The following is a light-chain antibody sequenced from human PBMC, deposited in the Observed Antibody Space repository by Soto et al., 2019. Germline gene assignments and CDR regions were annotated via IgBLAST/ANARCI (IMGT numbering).Light chain of an antibody. CDR1: SSDVGGYNY. Sequence: QSALTQPASVSGSPGQSITISCTGTSSDVGGYNYVSWYQQHPGKAPKLMIYEVSNRPSGVPDRFSGSKSGTSASLAISGLQSEDEADYYCAAWDDSLNGYYVFGTGTKLTVL. V-gene: IGLV2-14*01. CDR3: AAWDDSLNGYYV. J-gene: IGLJ1*01. CDR2: EVS.